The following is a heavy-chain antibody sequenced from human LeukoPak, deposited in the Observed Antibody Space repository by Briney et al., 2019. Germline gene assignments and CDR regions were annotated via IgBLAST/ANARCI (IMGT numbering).Heavy chain of an antibody. V-gene: IGHV3-49*04. Sequence: PGRSLRLSCVAAEFTFGDYAMSWVRQAPGKGLEWVGFIRSKVHGGTADYAASVKDRFTISRDDSKSIAYLQMNSLKTEDTPVYYCTRGTGGNYWGQGTLVTVSS. CDR2: IRSKVHGGTA. CDR1: EFTFGDYA. CDR3: TRGTGGNY. J-gene: IGHJ4*02. D-gene: IGHD1-14*01.